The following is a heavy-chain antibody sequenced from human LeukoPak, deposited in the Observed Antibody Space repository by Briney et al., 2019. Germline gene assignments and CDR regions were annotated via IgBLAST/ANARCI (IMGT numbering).Heavy chain of an antibody. Sequence: SETLSLTCTVSGGSISSSSYYWGWIRQPPGKGLEWIGSIYYSGSTYYNPSLESRVTISVDTSKNQFSLKLSSVTAADTAVYYCARQSRWELQDFDYWGQGTLVTVSS. J-gene: IGHJ4*02. V-gene: IGHV4-39*01. CDR1: GGSISSSSYY. CDR2: IYYSGST. CDR3: ARQSRWELQDFDY. D-gene: IGHD1-26*01.